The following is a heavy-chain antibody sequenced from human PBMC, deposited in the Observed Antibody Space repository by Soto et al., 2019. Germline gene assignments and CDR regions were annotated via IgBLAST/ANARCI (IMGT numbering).Heavy chain of an antibody. CDR2: IVVGSGNT. V-gene: IGHV1-58*01. CDR1: GERVYISA. D-gene: IGHD1-26*01. CDR3: AAVSGRRESDFDS. J-gene: IGHJ4*02. Sequence: VGCEACGERVYISAVPVALQERGQRLEWTGWIVVGSGNTNYAQKFQERVTITRDMSTSTAYMELSSLRSEDTAVYYCAAVSGRRESDFDSWGQGTLVSVPS.